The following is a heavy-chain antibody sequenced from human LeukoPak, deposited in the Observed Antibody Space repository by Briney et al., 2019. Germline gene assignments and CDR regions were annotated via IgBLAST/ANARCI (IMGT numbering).Heavy chain of an antibody. D-gene: IGHD4-17*01. CDR1: GFTFSSYA. J-gene: IGHJ4*02. CDR2: ISGSGGST. V-gene: IGHV3-23*01. CDR3: AKAFAKVTTGNYFDY. Sequence: GASLRLSCAASGFTFSSYAMTWVRQAPGKGLEWVSAISGSGGSTYYADSVKGRFTISRDNSKITLYLQMNSLRAEDTAVYYCAKAFAKVTTGNYFDYWGQGTLVTVSS.